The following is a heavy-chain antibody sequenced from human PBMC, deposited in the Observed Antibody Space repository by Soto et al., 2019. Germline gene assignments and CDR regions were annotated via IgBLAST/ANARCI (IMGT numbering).Heavy chain of an antibody. V-gene: IGHV4-59*06. CDR2: IYYSGST. J-gene: IGHJ4*02. Sequence: TYTVAGGSISNYYWSWIRQPPGKGLEWIGYIYYSGSTYYNPSLKSRVTISVDTSKNQFSLKLSSVTAADTAVYYCASVSYFNAFDYWGQGTLVTVYS. CDR3: ASVSYFNAFDY. CDR1: GGSISNYY. D-gene: IGHD3-9*01.